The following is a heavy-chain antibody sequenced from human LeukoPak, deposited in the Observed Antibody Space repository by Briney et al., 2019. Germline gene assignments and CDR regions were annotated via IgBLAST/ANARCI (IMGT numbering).Heavy chain of an antibody. J-gene: IGHJ6*02. CDR1: GGTFSSYA. V-gene: IGHV1-69*13. CDR2: IIPIFGTA. CDR3: ARKDIVVVPAAIVYYYYGMDV. D-gene: IGHD2-2*01. Sequence: SVKVSCKASGGTFSSYAISWVRQAPGQGLEWMGGIIPIFGTANYAQKFQGRVTITADESTSTAYMELSSLRSEDTAVYYCARKDIVVVPAAIVYYYYGMDVWGQGTTVTVSS.